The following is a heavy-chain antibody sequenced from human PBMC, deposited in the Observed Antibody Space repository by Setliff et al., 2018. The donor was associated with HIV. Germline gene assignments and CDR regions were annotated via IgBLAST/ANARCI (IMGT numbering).Heavy chain of an antibody. D-gene: IGHD6-19*01. Sequence: PGESLKISCKGSGYSFTNYWIGWVRQMPGEGLEWMGVIYGDGSDPRYSPSFQGQVTISADKSISTAYLHWSTLKASDTATYYCARYGSGLDYWGQGTLVTVSS. CDR3: ARYGSGLDY. J-gene: IGHJ4*02. CDR1: GYSFTNYW. V-gene: IGHV5-51*01. CDR2: IYGDGSDP.